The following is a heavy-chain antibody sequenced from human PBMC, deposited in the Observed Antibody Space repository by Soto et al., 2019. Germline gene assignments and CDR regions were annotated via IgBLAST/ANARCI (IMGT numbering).Heavy chain of an antibody. CDR2: IYPGDSDT. V-gene: IGHV5-51*01. Sequence: RESLKISCKGSGYSFTSYWIGWVRQMPGKGLEWMGIIYPGDSDTRYSPSFQGQVTISADKSISTAYLQWSSLQASDTAMYYCARIRTITLVRGVIVTPGYWGQGTLVTVSS. J-gene: IGHJ4*02. D-gene: IGHD3-10*01. CDR1: GYSFTSYW. CDR3: ARIRTITLVRGVIVTPGY.